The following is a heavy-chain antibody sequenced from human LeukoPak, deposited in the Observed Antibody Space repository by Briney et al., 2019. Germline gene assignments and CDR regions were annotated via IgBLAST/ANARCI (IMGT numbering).Heavy chain of an antibody. V-gene: IGHV4-59*01. D-gene: IGHD6-19*01. CDR3: ARALAVAGEIDP. J-gene: IGHJ5*02. CDR2: IYYSGST. Sequence: SETLSLTCAVSGGSISSYYWSWIRQPPGKGLEWIGYIYYSGSTNYNPSLKSRVTISVDTSKNQFSLKLSSVTAADTAVYYCARALAVAGEIDPWGQGTLVTVSS. CDR1: GGSISSYY.